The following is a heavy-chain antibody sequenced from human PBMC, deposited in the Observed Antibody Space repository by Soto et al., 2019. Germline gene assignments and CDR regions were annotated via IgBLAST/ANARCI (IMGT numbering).Heavy chain of an antibody. D-gene: IGHD1-1*01. CDR1: GYTFSTYG. CDR2: IGADNGDT. CDR3: ARDWKGAEGFDT. V-gene: IGHV1-18*01. J-gene: IGHJ5*02. Sequence: QVQLVQSGAEVKKPGASVKVSCKASGYTFSTYGFSWVRQAPGQGLEWMGWIGADNGDTNYAQNFQGRVTMTTDTSTTTSYMELRSLTSDDTAVYCCARDWKGAEGFDTWDQGTLVTVSS.